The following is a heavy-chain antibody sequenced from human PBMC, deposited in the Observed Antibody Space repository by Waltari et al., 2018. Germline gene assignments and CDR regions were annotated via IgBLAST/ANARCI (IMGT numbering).Heavy chain of an antibody. CDR1: GGPISSSNW. D-gene: IGHD2-8*01. J-gene: IGHJ5*02. CDR3: ARVGGGMVYPNNWFDP. Sequence: QVQLQESGPGLVKPSGTLSLPRAVLGGPISSSNWLSLVRQPPGKGLEWIGEIYHSGSTNYNPSLKSRVTISVDKSKNQFSLKLSSVTAADTAVYYCARVGGGMVYPNNWFDPWGQGTLVTVSS. CDR2: IYHSGST. V-gene: IGHV4-4*02.